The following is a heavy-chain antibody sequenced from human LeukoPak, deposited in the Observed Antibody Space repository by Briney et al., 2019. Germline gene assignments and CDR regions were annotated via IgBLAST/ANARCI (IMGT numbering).Heavy chain of an antibody. CDR2: INPNSGGT. Sequence: ASVKVSCKASGYTFTGYYMHWVRQAPGQGLEWMGWINPNSGGTNYAQKFQGRVTMTRDTSISTAYMELSRLRSDDTAVYYCAREGYSSGWSLYFDYWGQGALVTVSS. V-gene: IGHV1-2*02. CDR3: AREGYSSGWSLYFDY. J-gene: IGHJ4*02. CDR1: GYTFTGYY. D-gene: IGHD6-19*01.